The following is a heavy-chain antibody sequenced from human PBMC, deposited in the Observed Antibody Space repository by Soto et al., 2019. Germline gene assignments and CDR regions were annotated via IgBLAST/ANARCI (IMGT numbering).Heavy chain of an antibody. J-gene: IGHJ4*02. V-gene: IGHV4-4*02. D-gene: IGHD2-21*02. CDR1: GDSIVSTNW. Sequence: QVQLLESGPGLVKPSGTLTLTCDVSGDSIVSTNWWTWVRQSPGKGLEWIGEIHHSGSTNYNPSLKSRVIISVDKSRNQFSLRLSSVTAADTAVYYCASQNYCDDDCFVFDYWGPGTLVTVSS. CDR3: ASQNYCDDDCFVFDY. CDR2: IHHSGST.